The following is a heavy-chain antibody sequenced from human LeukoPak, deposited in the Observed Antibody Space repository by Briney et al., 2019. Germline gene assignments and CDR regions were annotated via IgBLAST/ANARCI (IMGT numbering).Heavy chain of an antibody. Sequence: GGSLRLSCAASGFTFSSYAMSWVRQAPGKGLEWVSAISGSGGSTYYADSVKGRFTISRDNSKNTLYLQMNSLRAEDTAVYYCAEIGGYSYGSPHWGQGTLVTVSS. J-gene: IGHJ4*02. CDR3: AEIGGYSYGSPH. CDR2: ISGSGGST. V-gene: IGHV3-23*01. D-gene: IGHD5-18*01. CDR1: GFTFSSYA.